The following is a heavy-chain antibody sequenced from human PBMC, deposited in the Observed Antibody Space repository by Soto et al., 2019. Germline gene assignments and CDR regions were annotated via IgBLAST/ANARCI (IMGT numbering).Heavy chain of an antibody. V-gene: IGHV4-31*03. CDR2: IYYSGST. Sequence: PSETLSLTCTVSGGSISSGGYYWSWIRQHPGKGLEWIGYIYYSGSTYYNPSLKSRVTISVDTSKNQFSLKLSSVTAADTAVYYCAGYCRSTSCQEYFDYWGQGTLVTVSS. J-gene: IGHJ4*02. D-gene: IGHD2-2*01. CDR3: AGYCRSTSCQEYFDY. CDR1: GGSISSGGYY.